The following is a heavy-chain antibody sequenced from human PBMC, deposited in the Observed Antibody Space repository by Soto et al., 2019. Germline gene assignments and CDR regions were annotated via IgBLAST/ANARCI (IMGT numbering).Heavy chain of an antibody. J-gene: IGHJ4*02. CDR3: AGTYYDYIWWSYSPDY. D-gene: IGHD3-16*01. CDR2: ISSSSSTI. CDR1: GFTFSSYS. Sequence: EVQLVESGGGLVQPGGSLRLSCAASGFTFSSYSMNWVRQAPGKGLEWVSYISSSSSTIYYADSVKGRFTISRDNAKNSLYLQMNSLRAEDTAVYYCAGTYYDYIWWSYSPDYWGQGTLVTVSS. V-gene: IGHV3-48*01.